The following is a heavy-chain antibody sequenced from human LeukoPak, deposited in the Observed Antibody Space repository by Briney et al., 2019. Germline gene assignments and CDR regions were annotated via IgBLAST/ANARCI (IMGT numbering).Heavy chain of an antibody. Sequence: GGSLRLSCAASGFTFSNYAITWVRQAPGKGLEWVSAISGSGGGTKYADSVKGRLTFSRDNSKNTLYLQTNSLRAEDTAVYYCAKVQAASSGWYFDYWGQGTLVTVSS. CDR2: ISGSGGGT. J-gene: IGHJ4*02. CDR1: GFTFSNYA. D-gene: IGHD6-19*01. V-gene: IGHV3-23*01. CDR3: AKVQAASSGWYFDY.